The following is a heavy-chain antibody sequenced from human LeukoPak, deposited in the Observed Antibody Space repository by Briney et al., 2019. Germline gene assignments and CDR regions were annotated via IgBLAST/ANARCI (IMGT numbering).Heavy chain of an antibody. CDR1: GGSISSGGYY. CDR3: ARSPARITMVRGPRAHFDY. J-gene: IGHJ4*02. D-gene: IGHD3-10*01. Sequence: SQTLSLTCTVSGGSISSGGYYWSWIRQPPGKGLEWIGYIYHSGSTYYNPSLKSRVTISVDRSKNQFSLKLSSVTAADTAVYYCARSPARITMVRGPRAHFDYWGQGTLVTVSS. V-gene: IGHV4-30-2*01. CDR2: IYHSGST.